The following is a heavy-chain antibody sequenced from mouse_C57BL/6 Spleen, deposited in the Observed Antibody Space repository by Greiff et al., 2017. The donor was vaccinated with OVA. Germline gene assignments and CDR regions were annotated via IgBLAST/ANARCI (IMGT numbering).Heavy chain of an antibody. CDR2: IDPSDSYT. V-gene: IGHV1-69*01. D-gene: IGHD1-1*01. Sequence: QVQLKQPGAELVMPGASVKLSCKASGYTFTSYWMHWVKQRPGQGLEWIGEIDPSDSYTNYNQKFKGKSTLTVDNSSSTAYMQISSLTSEDSAVYYCASLGGTTVPYYFDYWGQGTTLTVSS. J-gene: IGHJ2*01. CDR3: ASLGGTTVPYYFDY. CDR1: GYTFTSYW.